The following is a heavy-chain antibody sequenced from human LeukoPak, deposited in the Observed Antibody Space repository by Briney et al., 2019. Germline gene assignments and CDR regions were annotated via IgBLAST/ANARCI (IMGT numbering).Heavy chain of an antibody. J-gene: IGHJ4*02. CDR2: INQDGSKK. Sequence: GGSLRLSCAGSGFSISNYWMSWVRQAPGKGLEWVANINQDGSKKPYADSMKGRFTISRDNAKESLYLQLNSLRADDTAVYYCAKWGPHCVGDYCPALDSWGQGTLVTVSS. V-gene: IGHV3-7*01. D-gene: IGHD2-21*02. CDR1: GFSISNYW. CDR3: AKWGPHCVGDYCPALDS.